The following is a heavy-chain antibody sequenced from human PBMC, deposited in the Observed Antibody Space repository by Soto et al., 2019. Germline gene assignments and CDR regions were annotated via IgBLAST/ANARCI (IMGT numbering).Heavy chain of an antibody. CDR2: TYYRSKWYN. V-gene: IGHV6-1*01. Sequence: PSPTLSLTGAISGDSVSSNSAACNWIRQSPSRGLEWLGRTYYRSKWYNDYAVSVKSRITINPDTSKNQFSLQLNSVTPEDTAVYYCARVRSSSWYTSPYYYYYGMDVWGQGTTVTVSS. J-gene: IGHJ6*02. CDR3: ARVRSSSWYTSPYYYYYGMDV. CDR1: GDSVSSNSAA. D-gene: IGHD6-13*01.